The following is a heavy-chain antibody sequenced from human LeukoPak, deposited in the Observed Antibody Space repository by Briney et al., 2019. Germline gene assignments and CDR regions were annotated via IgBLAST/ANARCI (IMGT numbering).Heavy chain of an antibody. Sequence: ESGPTLVNPTQTLTLTCTVSGFSLSTSGVGVGWIRQPPGKGLEWIGSVYSGGGSYYNPSLKSRVTISVDTSKNQFSLKLSSVTAADTAMYYCVRHPVWGYDNSGYNRYYFDFWGQGTLVTVSS. CDR2: VYSGGGS. V-gene: IGHV4-39*01. CDR1: GFSLSTSGVG. J-gene: IGHJ4*02. D-gene: IGHD3-22*01. CDR3: VRHPVWGYDNSGYNRYYFDF.